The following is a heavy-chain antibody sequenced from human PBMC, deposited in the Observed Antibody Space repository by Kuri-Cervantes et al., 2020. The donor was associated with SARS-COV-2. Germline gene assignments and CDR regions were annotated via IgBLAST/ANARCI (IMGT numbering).Heavy chain of an antibody. D-gene: IGHD6-6*01. J-gene: IGHJ4*02. CDR1: GGSISSYY. V-gene: IGHV4-59*01. CDR3: ARRIAAGSSHDHILDY. CDR2: IYYSGST. Sequence: SETLSLTCTVSGGSISSYYWSWIRQPPGKGLEWIGYIYYSGSTNYNPSLKSRVTISVDTSKNQFSLKLSSVTAADTAVYYCARRIAAGSSHDHILDYWGQGTLVTVSS.